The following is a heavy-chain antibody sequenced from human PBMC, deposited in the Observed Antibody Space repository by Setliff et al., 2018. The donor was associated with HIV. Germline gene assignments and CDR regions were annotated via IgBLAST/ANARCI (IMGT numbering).Heavy chain of an antibody. CDR3: ARDRETTLIPGYYYYMDV. V-gene: IGHV1-2*02. Sequence: ASVKVSCKASGYTFTGYYMHWVRQAPGQGLEWMGWINPNSGGTNYAQKFQGGVTMTRDTSISTAYMELSRLTYDDTAVYYCARDRETTLIPGYYYYMDVWG. J-gene: IGHJ6*03. CDR2: INPNSGGT. D-gene: IGHD4-4*01. CDR1: GYTFTGYY.